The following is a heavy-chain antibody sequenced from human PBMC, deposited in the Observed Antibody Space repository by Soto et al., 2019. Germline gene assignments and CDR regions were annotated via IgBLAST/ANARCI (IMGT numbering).Heavy chain of an antibody. CDR2: ISHDGSKK. V-gene: IGHV3-30*09. CDR3: ARSSYDDVLTGWSMDV. D-gene: IGHD3-9*01. J-gene: IGHJ6*02. CDR1: GFIFSDYY. Sequence: QVQLVESGGGVVQPGRSLRLSCAASGFIFSDYYMHWVRQAPGKGLEWVAVISHDGSKKYYADSVKGLFAISRDNSKNTLYLQMNSLRPDDTAVNYCARSSYDDVLTGWSMDVWGQGTMVTVSS.